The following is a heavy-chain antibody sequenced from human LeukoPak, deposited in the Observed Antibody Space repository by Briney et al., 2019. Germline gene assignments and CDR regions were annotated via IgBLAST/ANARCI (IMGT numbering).Heavy chain of an antibody. CDR2: FTRNDETT. Sequence: PGGSLRLSCAASGFSFSRYAMTWVRQAPGKGLEWVSGFTRNDETTSYADSVKGRFTISRDNSRDTLYLQMNSLTAEDTAVYYCAKVKVVGYSTFDYWGQGTLVTVSP. CDR1: GFSFSRYA. D-gene: IGHD3-22*01. V-gene: IGHV3-23*01. CDR3: AKVKVVGYSTFDY. J-gene: IGHJ4*02.